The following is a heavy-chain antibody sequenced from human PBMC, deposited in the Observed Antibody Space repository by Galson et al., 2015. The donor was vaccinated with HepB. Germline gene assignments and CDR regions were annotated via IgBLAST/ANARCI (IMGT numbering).Heavy chain of an antibody. J-gene: IGHJ4*02. D-gene: IGHD6-19*01. CDR1: GGSISSYY. V-gene: IGHV4-59*08. Sequence: ETLSLTCTVSGGSISSYYWSWIRQPPGKGLEWIGYIYYSGSTNYNPSLKSRVTISVDTSKNQFSLKLSSVTAADTAVYYCARHKLGAVAVNFDYWGQGTLVPVSS. CDR3: ARHKLGAVAVNFDY. CDR2: IYYSGST.